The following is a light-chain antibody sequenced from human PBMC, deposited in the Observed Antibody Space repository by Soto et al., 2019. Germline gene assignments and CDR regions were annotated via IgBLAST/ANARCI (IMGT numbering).Light chain of an antibody. CDR2: EVN. CDR3: CSYAGNNNVL. CDR1: SSDVGGYNY. Sequence: QSALTQPPSASGSPGQSVTISCTGTSSDVGGYNYVSWYQQHSGKAPKLMIYEVNKRPSGVPDRFSGSKSGNTASLTVSGLQAEDEADYYCCSYAGNNNVLFGGGTKLTVL. V-gene: IGLV2-8*01. J-gene: IGLJ3*02.